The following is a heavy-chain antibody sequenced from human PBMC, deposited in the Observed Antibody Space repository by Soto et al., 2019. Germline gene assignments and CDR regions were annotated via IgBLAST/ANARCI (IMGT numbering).Heavy chain of an antibody. D-gene: IGHD2-2*01. CDR3: AKNKGGNYCSRTSCLYSFDY. Sequence: EVQLLESGGGLVQPGGSLRLSCAASGFTFSTYAMSWVRPAPGKGLEWVSTISDSGSTYYADSVKGRFTISRDNSRNSLYLEMNSLRAEDTAVYYCAKNKGGNYCSRTSCLYSFDYWGQGSLVTVSS. J-gene: IGHJ4*02. V-gene: IGHV3-23*01. CDR2: ISDSGST. CDR1: GFTFSTYA.